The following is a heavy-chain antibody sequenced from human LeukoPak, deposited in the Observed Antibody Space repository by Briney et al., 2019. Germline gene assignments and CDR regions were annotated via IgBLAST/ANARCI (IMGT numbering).Heavy chain of an antibody. CDR1: GFTVSSDY. CDR2: ISSSSSTI. Sequence: GESLRLSCVASGFTVSSDYMNWVRQAPGKGLEWVSYISSSSSTIYYADSVKGRFTISRDNAKNSLSLQMNNLRDEDTAVYYCARDKGVVPTMDVWGQGTTVTVSS. D-gene: IGHD2-2*01. V-gene: IGHV3-48*02. J-gene: IGHJ6*02. CDR3: ARDKGVVPTMDV.